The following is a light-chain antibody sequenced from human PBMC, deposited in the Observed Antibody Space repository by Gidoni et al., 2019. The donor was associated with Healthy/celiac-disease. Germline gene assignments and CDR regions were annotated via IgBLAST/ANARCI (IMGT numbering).Light chain of an antibody. Sequence: SALTQPASVSASPGQSITISCTGTSSDVGGYNYVSWYQQHPGKAPKLMIYDVSNRPAGVSNHFSGSKSGNTASLTISGLQAEDEADYYCSSYTSSSTLVVFGGGTKLTVL. CDR1: SSDVGGYNY. J-gene: IGLJ2*01. CDR2: DVS. CDR3: SSYTSSSTLVV. V-gene: IGLV2-14*01.